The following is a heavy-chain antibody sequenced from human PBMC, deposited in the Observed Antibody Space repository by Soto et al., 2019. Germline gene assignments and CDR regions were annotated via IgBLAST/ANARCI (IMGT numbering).Heavy chain of an antibody. CDR2: INSDGSST. V-gene: IGHV3-74*01. Sequence: EVQLVESGGGLVRPGGSLRLSCAASGFTFSSYWMHWVRQAPGKGLVWVSRINSDGSSTSYADSVKGRFTISRDNAKNTLYLQMNSLRAEDTAVYYCAVAVAGPTAIGYWGQGTLVTVSS. CDR1: GFTFSSYW. D-gene: IGHD6-19*01. J-gene: IGHJ4*02. CDR3: AVAVAGPTAIGY.